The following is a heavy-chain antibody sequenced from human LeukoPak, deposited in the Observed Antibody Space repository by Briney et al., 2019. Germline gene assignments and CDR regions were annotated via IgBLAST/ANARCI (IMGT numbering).Heavy chain of an antibody. Sequence: SETLSLTCVVSGGSINSRYFHWGWIRQPPGEGLEWIGTIYNSGSTYYNPSLKSRVTISVDTSKNQFSLKLSSATAADTAVYYCARHYSYGSDNFFFLYWFDPWGQGTQVTVSS. CDR1: GGSINSRYFH. CDR2: IYNSGST. V-gene: IGHV4-39*01. D-gene: IGHD3-10*01. CDR3: ARHYSYGSDNFFFLYWFDP. J-gene: IGHJ5*02.